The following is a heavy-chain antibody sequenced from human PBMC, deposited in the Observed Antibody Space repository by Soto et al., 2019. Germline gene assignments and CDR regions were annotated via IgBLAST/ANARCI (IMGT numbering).Heavy chain of an antibody. CDR3: AKDLPGELLPTCFDS. D-gene: IGHD3-10*01. Sequence: GGPQRLPWPAVGGTSVGFARHWVPKAPGKGLEWFGRIRSKANSYATAYAASVKGRFTISRDDSKNTAYLQMNSLKPEDTALYYCAKDLPGELLPTCFDSWGPGTLVTVSS. V-gene: IGHV3-73*01. J-gene: IGHJ5*01. CDR1: GGTSVGFA. CDR2: IRSKANSYAT.